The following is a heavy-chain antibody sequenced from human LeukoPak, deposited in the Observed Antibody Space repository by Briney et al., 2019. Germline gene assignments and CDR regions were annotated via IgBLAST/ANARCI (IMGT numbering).Heavy chain of an antibody. J-gene: IGHJ4*02. CDR2: ISTSTSYM. Sequence: GGSLRLSCAASGFTFSIYSMNWVRQAPGKGLEWVSSISTSTSYMYYADSVEGRFTISRDNAKTSVYLQMNSLSAEDTAVYYCARGTYCTGGSCYLGDWGQGTLVTVSS. CDR3: ARGTYCTGGSCYLGD. V-gene: IGHV3-21*01. CDR1: GFTFSIYS. D-gene: IGHD2-15*01.